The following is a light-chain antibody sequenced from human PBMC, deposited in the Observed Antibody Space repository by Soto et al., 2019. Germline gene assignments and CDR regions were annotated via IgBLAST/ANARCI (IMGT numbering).Light chain of an antibody. J-gene: IGKJ4*01. Sequence: EIVLTQSPGTLSLSPGERATLSCRASQSVSSSYLAWYQQKPGQAPRLLIYGASSRATGIPDRFSGSGSGTDFTLTISRLEPEDFAVYYCQQYGSSPFWTFGGGTKVEIK. CDR3: QQYGSSPFWT. CDR2: GAS. CDR1: QSVSSSY. V-gene: IGKV3-20*01.